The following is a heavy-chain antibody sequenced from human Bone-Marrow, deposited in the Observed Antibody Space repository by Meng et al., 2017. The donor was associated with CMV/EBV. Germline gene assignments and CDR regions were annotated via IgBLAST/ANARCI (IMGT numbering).Heavy chain of an antibody. Sequence: GESLKISCAASGFSFNTYTMNWVRQAPGKGLEWVSSISSSSSYIYYADSLNADSLKGRFTISRDNAKNSLYLQMNSLRAEDTAVYYCVRGTIDSSSSFVYYYYGMDVWGQGTTVTVYS. V-gene: IGHV3-21*01. D-gene: IGHD6-6*01. CDR3: VRGTIDSSSSFVYYYYGMDV. CDR1: GFSFNTYT. J-gene: IGHJ6*01. CDR2: ISSSSSYI.